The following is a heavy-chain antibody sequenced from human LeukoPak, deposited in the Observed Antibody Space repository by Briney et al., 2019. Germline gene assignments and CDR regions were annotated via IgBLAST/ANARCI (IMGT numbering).Heavy chain of an antibody. D-gene: IGHD1-26*01. CDR2: ISAYNGNT. CDR1: DYTFTSYG. Sequence: ASVKVSCKASDYTFTSYGISWVRQAPGQGLEWMGWISAYNGNTNYAQKLQGRVTMITDTSTSTAYMELRSLRSDDTAVYYCARGQWGGTRFDYWGQGTLVTVSS. V-gene: IGHV1-18*01. J-gene: IGHJ4*02. CDR3: ARGQWGGTRFDY.